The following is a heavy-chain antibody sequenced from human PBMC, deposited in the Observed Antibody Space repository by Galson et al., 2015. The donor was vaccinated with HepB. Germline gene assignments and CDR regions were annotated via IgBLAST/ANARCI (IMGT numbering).Heavy chain of an antibody. Sequence: SVKVSCKASGYTFTSYAMHWVRQAPGQRLEWMGWINAGNGNTKYSQKFQGRVTITRDTSASTAYMELSSLRSEDTAVYYCAATYYYGSGSYYFSDYWGQGTLVTVSS. CDR3: AATYYYGSGSYYFSDY. D-gene: IGHD3-10*01. CDR1: GYTFTSYA. CDR2: INAGNGNT. J-gene: IGHJ4*02. V-gene: IGHV1-3*01.